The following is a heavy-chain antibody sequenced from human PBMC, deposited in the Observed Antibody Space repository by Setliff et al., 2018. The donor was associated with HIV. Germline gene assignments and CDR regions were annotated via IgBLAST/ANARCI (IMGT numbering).Heavy chain of an antibody. CDR2: INHSGST. CDR3: ARGRNFWSDYYHYYYMDV. CDR1: GGSFSGHY. J-gene: IGHJ6*03. Sequence: SETLSLTCAVYGGSFSGHYWTWIRQPPGKGLEWIGYINHSGSTNYNPSLKSRVTISADTSKNQFSLKLSSVTAADTAVYYCARGRNFWSDYYHYYYMDVWGKGTMVTVSS. D-gene: IGHD3-3*01. V-gene: IGHV4-34*01.